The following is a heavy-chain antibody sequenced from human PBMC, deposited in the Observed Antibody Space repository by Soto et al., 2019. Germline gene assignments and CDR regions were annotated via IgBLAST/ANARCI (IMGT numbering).Heavy chain of an antibody. CDR1: GGSISSGGYY. CDR2: IHHSGST. D-gene: IGHD3-10*01. Sequence: QVQLQESGPGLVKASQTLSLTCNVSGGSISSGGYYWTWIRQHPGKGLEWIGNIHHSGSTFDHPSLKSRVAISVDTSKNQFSLKLSSVTAADTAVYFCVRGVLSWGQGTLVTVSS. V-gene: IGHV4-31*03. J-gene: IGHJ1*01. CDR3: VRGVLS.